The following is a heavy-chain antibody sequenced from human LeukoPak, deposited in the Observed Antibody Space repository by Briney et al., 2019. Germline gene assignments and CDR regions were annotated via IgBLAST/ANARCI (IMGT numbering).Heavy chain of an antibody. CDR3: ARDVPGQLGGLGY. CDR1: GFTFSSYW. D-gene: IGHD6-6*01. J-gene: IGHJ4*02. Sequence: PGGSLRLSCAASGFTFSSYWMHWVRQAPGKGLVWVSRITSDGSITTYADFVKGRFTISRDNAKNTVYLQMNSLRVEDTAVYYCARDVPGQLGGLGYWGQGTLVTVSS. CDR2: ITSDGSIT. V-gene: IGHV3-74*01.